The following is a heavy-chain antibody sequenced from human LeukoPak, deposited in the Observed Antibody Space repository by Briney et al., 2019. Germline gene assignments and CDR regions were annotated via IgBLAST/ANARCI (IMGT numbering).Heavy chain of an antibody. CDR1: GFTFSSYS. V-gene: IGHV3-21*04. Sequence: GGSLRLYCAASGFTFSSYSMNWVRQAPGKGLEWVSSISSSSSYIYYADSVKGRFTISRDNSKNTLYLQMNSLRAEDTAVYYCAKRYCSGGSCYRRNYYGMDVWGQGTTVTVSS. CDR2: ISSSSSYI. J-gene: IGHJ6*02. CDR3: AKRYCSGGSCYRRNYYGMDV. D-gene: IGHD2-15*01.